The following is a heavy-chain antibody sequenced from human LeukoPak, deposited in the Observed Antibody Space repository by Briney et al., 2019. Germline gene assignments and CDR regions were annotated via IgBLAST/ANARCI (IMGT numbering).Heavy chain of an antibody. CDR2: INQDGSDK. CDR3: VRDFSLTRLERPFDY. V-gene: IGHV3-7*01. CDR1: GFTFSQYW. D-gene: IGHD1-1*01. J-gene: IGHJ4*02. Sequence: PGRSLRLSCVASGFTFSQYWTTWVRQAPGKGLEWVANINQDGSDKYYVDSVKGRFTISRDNAKNSLYLQMNSLRAEDTAMYYCVRDFSLTRLERPFDYWGQGALVTVSS.